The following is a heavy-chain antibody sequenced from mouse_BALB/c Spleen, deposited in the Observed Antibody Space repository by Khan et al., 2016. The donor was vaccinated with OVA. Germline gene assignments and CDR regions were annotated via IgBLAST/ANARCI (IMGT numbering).Heavy chain of an antibody. V-gene: IGHV3-2*02. CDR3: ARYRFYYGRGFFDV. CDR1: GCSITSDYA. J-gene: IGHJ1*01. CDR2: ISYSGSS. D-gene: IGHD1-1*01. Sequence: VQLKESGPGLVKPSQSLSLTCTVTGCSITSDYAWNWIRQFPGNKLEWMGYISYSGSSSYNPSLKSRFSITRDTSKNQFFLHLNSVTAEDTATYYCARYRFYYGRGFFDVWGAGTTVTVSS.